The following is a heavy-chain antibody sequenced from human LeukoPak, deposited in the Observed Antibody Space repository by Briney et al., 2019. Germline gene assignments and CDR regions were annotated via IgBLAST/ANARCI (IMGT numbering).Heavy chain of an antibody. V-gene: IGHV4-31*03. Sequence: TSETLSLTCTVSGGSISSGGYYWSWIRQHPGKGLEWIGYIYYSGSTYYNPSLKSRVTISVDTSKNQFSLKLSSVTAADTAVYYCGGSSSKSRWFDPWGQGTLVTVSS. CDR1: GGSISSGGYY. D-gene: IGHD6-6*01. J-gene: IGHJ5*02. CDR2: IYYSGST. CDR3: GGSSSKSRWFDP.